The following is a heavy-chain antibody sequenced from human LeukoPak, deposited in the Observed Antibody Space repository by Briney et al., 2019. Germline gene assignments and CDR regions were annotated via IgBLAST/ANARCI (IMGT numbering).Heavy chain of an antibody. V-gene: IGHV1-18*01. J-gene: IGHJ6*02. Sequence: GASVKVSCKASGYTFTSYGISWVRQAPGQGLEWMGWISACNGNTNYAQKLQGRVTMTTDTSTSTAYMELRSLRSDDTAVYYCARGHLGYYYDSSGQDYYYYGMDVWGQGTTVTVSS. CDR2: ISACNGNT. D-gene: IGHD3-22*01. CDR1: GYTFTSYG. CDR3: ARGHLGYYYDSSGQDYYYYGMDV.